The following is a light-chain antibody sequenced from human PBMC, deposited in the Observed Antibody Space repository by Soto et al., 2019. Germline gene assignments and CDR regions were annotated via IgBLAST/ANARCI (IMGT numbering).Light chain of an antibody. CDR3: EEYGGSRWT. J-gene: IGKJ1*01. CDR2: GAS. CDR1: QSVSSSY. V-gene: IGKV3-20*01. Sequence: EMGLTQSPGTLSLSPGEIATLSCRASQSVSSSYLAWYQQKPGQAPRLLIYGASSRATGIPDRFSVSRSGTGFTSAISSLEPEYFEVYYGEEYGGSRWTGGKGTMVEIK.